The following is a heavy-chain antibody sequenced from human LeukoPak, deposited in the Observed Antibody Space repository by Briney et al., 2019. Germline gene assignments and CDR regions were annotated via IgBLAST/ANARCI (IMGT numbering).Heavy chain of an antibody. CDR3: ARGRTKSRPNAFDI. CDR1: GGSFSGYY. J-gene: IGHJ3*02. Sequence: SETLSLTCAVYGGSFSGYYWSWIRQPPGKGLEWIGEINHSGSTNYNPSLKSRVTISVDTSKNQFSLKLSSVTAADTAVYYCARGRTKSRPNAFDIWGQGTMVTVS. CDR2: INHSGST. V-gene: IGHV4-34*01. D-gene: IGHD1-7*01.